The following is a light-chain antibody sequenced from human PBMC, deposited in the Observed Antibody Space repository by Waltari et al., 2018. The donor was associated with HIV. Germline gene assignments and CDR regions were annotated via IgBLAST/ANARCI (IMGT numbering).Light chain of an antibody. CDR1: SGSIGTNY. CDR3: QSYDSTNQVV. V-gene: IGLV6-57*02. CDR2: EGN. J-gene: IGLJ3*02. Sequence: NFMLTQPHSVSESPGKTVTISCTGSSGSIGTNYVQWYQQRPGSAPTTVIYEGNRRHAVLPARFTGTIDSSSNSASVTSSELKAEDEADYYCQSYDSTNQVVFGGGTKLTVL.